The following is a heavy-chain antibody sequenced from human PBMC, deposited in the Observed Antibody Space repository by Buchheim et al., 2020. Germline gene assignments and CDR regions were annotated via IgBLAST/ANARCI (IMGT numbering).Heavy chain of an antibody. Sequence: QVQVQESSPGLVKPSGALSLTCAVSGESISNSDWWSWVRQPPGKGLEWIGEVYHTGTTNYNPSLKSRVTISVDNSKNQLSLNLNSVTAAGTALYYCARHKAGARGFDYWGQGT. J-gene: IGHJ4*02. CDR3: ARHKAGARGFDY. D-gene: IGHD1-26*01. V-gene: IGHV4-4*02. CDR1: GESISNSDW. CDR2: VYHTGTT.